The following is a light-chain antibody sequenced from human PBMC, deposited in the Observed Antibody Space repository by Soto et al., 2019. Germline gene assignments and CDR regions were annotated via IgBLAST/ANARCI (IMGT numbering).Light chain of an antibody. Sequence: EIVMTQSPATLSVSPGERATLSCRASQSVSSNLAWYQQKPGQAPRLRIYGASTSATGIPARFSVSGSGTEFNLTISSLQSEDFAVYYCQQYNNWPPITFGQGPKLESK. V-gene: IGKV3-15*01. CDR3: QQYNNWPPIT. J-gene: IGKJ2*01. CDR2: GAS. CDR1: QSVSSN.